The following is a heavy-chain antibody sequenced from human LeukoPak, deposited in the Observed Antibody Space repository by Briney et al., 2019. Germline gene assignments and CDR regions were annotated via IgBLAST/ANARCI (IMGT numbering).Heavy chain of an antibody. Sequence: PGGSLRLSCVASGFTFSSYGMHWVRQAPGKGLEWVAFIRYDGSNKYYADSVKGRFTISRDNSKNTLYLQMNSLRAEDTAVYYCAKGSLYSSSWYTDYWGQGTLVTVSS. CDR2: IRYDGSNK. V-gene: IGHV3-30*02. D-gene: IGHD6-13*01. CDR3: AKGSLYSSSWYTDY. J-gene: IGHJ4*02. CDR1: GFTFSSYG.